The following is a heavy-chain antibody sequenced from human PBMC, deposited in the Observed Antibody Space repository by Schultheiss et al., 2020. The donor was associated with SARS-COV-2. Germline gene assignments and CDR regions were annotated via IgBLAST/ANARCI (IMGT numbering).Heavy chain of an antibody. V-gene: IGHV3-74*01. CDR2: INSDGSDT. D-gene: IGHD3-9*01. Sequence: GGSLRLSCAASGFTFSSYWMHWVRQAPGKGLVWVSRINSDGSDTIYADSAKGRFTISRDNSKNTLYLQMNSLTDEDTAVYYCAAGPGGGRYFDGKGVFGYWGQGTLVTVSS. CDR1: GFTFSSYW. J-gene: IGHJ4*02. CDR3: AAGPGGGRYFDGKGVFGY.